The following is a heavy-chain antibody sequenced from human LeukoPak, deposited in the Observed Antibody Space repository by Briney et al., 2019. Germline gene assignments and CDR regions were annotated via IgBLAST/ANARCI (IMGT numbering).Heavy chain of an antibody. Sequence: PSQTLSLTCAVSGGSISSGGYSWSWIRQPPGKGLEWIGYIYYSGSTYYNPSLKSRVTISVDTSKNQFSLQLSSVTAADTAVYYCARGQYFQHWGQGTLVTVSS. J-gene: IGHJ1*01. CDR3: ARGQYFQH. CDR1: GGSISSGGYS. V-gene: IGHV4-30-4*07. CDR2: IYYSGST.